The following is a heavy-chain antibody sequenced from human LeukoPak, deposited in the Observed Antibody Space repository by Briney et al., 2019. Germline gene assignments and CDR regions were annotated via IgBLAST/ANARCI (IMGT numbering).Heavy chain of an antibody. V-gene: IGHV4-30-2*01. CDR1: GGSISSGGYY. Sequence: PSETLSLTCTVSGGSISSGGYYWSWIRQPPGKGLEWIGYIYHSGSTYYNPSLKSRVTISVDRSKNQFSLKLSSVTAADTAVYYCARASGSWYFDYWGQGTLVTVSS. CDR3: ARASGSWYFDY. J-gene: IGHJ4*02. D-gene: IGHD6-13*01. CDR2: IYHSGST.